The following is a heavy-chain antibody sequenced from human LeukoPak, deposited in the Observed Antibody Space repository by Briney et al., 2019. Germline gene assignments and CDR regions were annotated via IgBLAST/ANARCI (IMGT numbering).Heavy chain of an antibody. J-gene: IGHJ4*02. CDR2: IRYDGSNK. CDR3: AKDGGGAARPIPLDY. CDR1: GFTFSSYG. D-gene: IGHD6-6*01. V-gene: IGHV3-30*02. Sequence: GGSLRLSCAASGFTFSSYGMHWVRQAPGKGLEWVAFIRYDGSNKYYADSVKGRFTISRDNSKNTLYLQMNSLRAEDTAVYYCAKDGGGAARPIPLDYWGQGTLVTVSS.